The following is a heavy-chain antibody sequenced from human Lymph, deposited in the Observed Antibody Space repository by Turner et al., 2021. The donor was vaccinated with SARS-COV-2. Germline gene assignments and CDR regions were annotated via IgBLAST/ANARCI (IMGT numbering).Heavy chain of an antibody. Sequence: EVQLVQSGAEVQKPGESLKISCKGSCYTFTSYWIGWVRQMPGRGLECMGIIYPGDSDTRYSPSFQGQVTISADKSISTAYLQWSSLKASDTAMYYCARREWGGSLGHIDYWGQGTLFTVSS. CDR1: CYTFTSYW. J-gene: IGHJ4*02. CDR3: ARREWGGSLGHIDY. V-gene: IGHV5-51*01. D-gene: IGHD3-3*01. CDR2: IYPGDSDT.